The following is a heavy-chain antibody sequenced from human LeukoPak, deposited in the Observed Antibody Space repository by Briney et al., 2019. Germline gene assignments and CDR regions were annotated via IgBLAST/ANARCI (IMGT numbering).Heavy chain of an antibody. J-gene: IGHJ4*02. CDR2: INWNGGST. D-gene: IGHD4-17*01. Sequence: RTGGSLRLSCAASGFTFDDYGMSWVRQAPGKGLECVSGINWNGGSTGYADSVKGRFTISRDNAKNSLYLQMNSLRAEDTALYYCARVGGYGDYVYPAKFQWGSFDYWGQGTLVTVSS. CDR3: ARVGGYGDYVYPAKFQWGSFDY. V-gene: IGHV3-20*04. CDR1: GFTFDDYG.